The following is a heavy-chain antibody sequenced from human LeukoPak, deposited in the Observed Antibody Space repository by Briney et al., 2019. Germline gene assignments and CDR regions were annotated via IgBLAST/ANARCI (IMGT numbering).Heavy chain of an antibody. CDR1: GGSISSSSYY. CDR2: IYYSGST. CDR3: ARALWFCEQ. D-gene: IGHD3-10*01. V-gene: IGHV4-39*02. J-gene: IGHJ4*02. Sequence: SETLSLTCTVSGGSISSSSYYWGWLRQPPGKGLEWIGSIYYSGSTYYNPSLKTRATISVNTSRNHFSMKLSSVTAADTAVYYCARALWFCEQWGQGALVTVSS.